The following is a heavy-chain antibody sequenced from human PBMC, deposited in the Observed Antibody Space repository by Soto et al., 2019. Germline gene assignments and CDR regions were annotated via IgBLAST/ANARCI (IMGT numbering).Heavy chain of an antibody. D-gene: IGHD6-13*01. J-gene: IGHJ6*02. V-gene: IGHV3-7*01. CDR1: GFTFSSYW. CDR2: IKQDGSEK. CDR3: ARDFSSSWPYYYYYGMDV. Sequence: GGSLRLSYAASGFTFSSYWMSWVRQAPGKGLEWVANIKQDGSEKYYVDSVKGRFTISRDNAKNSLYLQMNSLRAEDTAVYYCARDFSSSWPYYYYYGMDVWCQGTTVTVSS.